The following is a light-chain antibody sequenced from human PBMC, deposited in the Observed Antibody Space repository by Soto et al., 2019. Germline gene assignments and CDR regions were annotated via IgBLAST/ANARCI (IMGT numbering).Light chain of an antibody. CDR3: SSYTSTNTP. V-gene: IGLV2-14*01. Sequence: QSVLTQPASVSGSPGQSITISCTGTSSDVGAHDYVSWYQQHPGKAPKLMIYEVSYRPSGVSNRFSGSKSGNTASLTISGLQAEDEATYYCSSYTSTNTPFGGGTKLTVL. CDR2: EVS. J-gene: IGLJ3*02. CDR1: SSDVGAHDY.